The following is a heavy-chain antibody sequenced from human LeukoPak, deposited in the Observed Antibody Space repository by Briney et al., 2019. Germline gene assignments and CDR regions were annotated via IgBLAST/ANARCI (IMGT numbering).Heavy chain of an antibody. CDR3: ASSSSGWYYFDY. D-gene: IGHD6-19*01. J-gene: IGHJ4*02. Sequence: ASVNVSCKASGYTFTSYGISWVRQAPGQGLEWMGWISAYNGNTNYAQKLQGRVTMTTDTSTSTVYMELRSLRSDDTAVYYCASSSSGWYYFDYWGQGTLVTVSS. V-gene: IGHV1-18*01. CDR2: ISAYNGNT. CDR1: GYTFTSYG.